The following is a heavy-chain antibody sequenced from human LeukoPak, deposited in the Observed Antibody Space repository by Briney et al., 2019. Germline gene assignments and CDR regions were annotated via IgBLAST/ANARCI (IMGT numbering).Heavy chain of an antibody. CDR1: GYSFTTYW. CDR2: IYPGDSDT. J-gene: IGHJ3*02. CDR3: ARQPGIYGDYENAFDI. D-gene: IGHD4-17*01. Sequence: GESLKISCKGPGYSFTTYWIGWVRQMPGKGLEGLGIIYPGDSDTRYSPSFQGQVTISADKSISTAYLQWSSLKASDTAMYYCARQPGIYGDYENAFDIWGQGTMVTVSS. V-gene: IGHV5-51*01.